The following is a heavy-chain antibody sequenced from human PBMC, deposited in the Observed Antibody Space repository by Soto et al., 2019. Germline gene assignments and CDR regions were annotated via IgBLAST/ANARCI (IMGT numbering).Heavy chain of an antibody. D-gene: IGHD3-10*01. Sequence: XSVKASWKDPGYTLSVLFLDVVRHSPGKGLEWMGGFDPEDGETIYAQKFQGRVTMTEDTSTDTAYMELSNLRAEDTAVYYCAKGGLYDSGSYYGDGFDMWGQGTMVTVSS. CDR1: GYTLSVLF. CDR2: FDPEDGET. J-gene: IGHJ3*02. CDR3: AKGGLYDSGSYYGDGFDM. V-gene: IGHV1-24*01.